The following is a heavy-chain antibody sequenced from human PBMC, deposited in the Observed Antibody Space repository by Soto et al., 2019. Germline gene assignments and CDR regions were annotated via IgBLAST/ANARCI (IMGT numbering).Heavy chain of an antibody. D-gene: IGHD2-2*01. CDR2: ISSSGSTI. Sequence: PGGSLRLPCAASGFTFSSYEMNWVRQAPGKGLEWVSYISSSGSTIYYADSVKGRFTISRDNAKNSLYLQMNSLRAEDTAVYYCAREGAAAFDYWGQGTLVTVSS. V-gene: IGHV3-48*03. J-gene: IGHJ4*02. CDR3: AREGAAAFDY. CDR1: GFTFSSYE.